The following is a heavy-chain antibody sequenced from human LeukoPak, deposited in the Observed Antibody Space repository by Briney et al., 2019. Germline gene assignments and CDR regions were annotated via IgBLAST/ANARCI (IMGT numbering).Heavy chain of an antibody. CDR3: AGEGERTAAAGFDY. CDR1: GFTFSDYY. V-gene: IGHV3-11*01. CDR2: ISSSGSTI. Sequence: GGSLRLSCAASGFTFSDYYMSWIRQAPGKGLEWVSYISSSGSTIYYADSVKGRFTISRDNSKNTLYLQMNSLRAEDTAVYYCAGEGERTAAAGFDYWGQGILVTVSS. D-gene: IGHD6-13*01. J-gene: IGHJ4*02.